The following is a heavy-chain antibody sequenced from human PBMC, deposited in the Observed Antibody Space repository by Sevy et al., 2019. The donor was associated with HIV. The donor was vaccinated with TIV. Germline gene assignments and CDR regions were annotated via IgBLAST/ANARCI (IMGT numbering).Heavy chain of an antibody. V-gene: IGHV3-23*01. CDR1: GLTLSSYA. CDR2: ISGRGGST. J-gene: IGHJ6*02. Sequence: GGSLRLSCADSGLTLSSYAMNWVRQAPGKGLEWVSAISGRGGSTYYADSVERRFTISRDNSKNTLYLQMNSLRAEDTAVYYCAKAPPGHCSSGSCPRAYYYYGMDVWGQGTTVTVSS. D-gene: IGHD2-15*01. CDR3: AKAPPGHCSSGSCPRAYYYYGMDV.